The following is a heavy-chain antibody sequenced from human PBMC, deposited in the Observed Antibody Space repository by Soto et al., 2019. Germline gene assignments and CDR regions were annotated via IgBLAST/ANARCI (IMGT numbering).Heavy chain of an antibody. CDR2: IYYSGST. V-gene: IGHV4-39*01. Sequence: TSETLSLTCTVSGVSISSSSYYWGWIRQPPGKGLEWIGSIYYSGSTYYNPSLKSRVTISVDTSKNQFSLKLSSVTAADTAVYYCARRQGYYYYMDVWGKGTTVTVSS. CDR3: ARRQGYYYYMDV. J-gene: IGHJ6*03. CDR1: GVSISSSSYY.